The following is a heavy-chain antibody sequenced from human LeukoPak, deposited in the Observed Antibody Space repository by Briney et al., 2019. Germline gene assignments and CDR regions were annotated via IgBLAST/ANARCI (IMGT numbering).Heavy chain of an antibody. CDR1: GFTFSSYA. D-gene: IGHD3-22*01. V-gene: IGHV3-23*01. CDR3: APVESSGHLDY. J-gene: IGHJ4*02. Sequence: GGSLRLSCAASGFTFSSYAMSWVRQAPGKGLEWVSAISGSGGSTYYADSVKGRFTISRDNPKNTLYLQMNSLRAEDTAVYYCAPVESSGHLDYWGQGTLVTVSS. CDR2: ISGSGGST.